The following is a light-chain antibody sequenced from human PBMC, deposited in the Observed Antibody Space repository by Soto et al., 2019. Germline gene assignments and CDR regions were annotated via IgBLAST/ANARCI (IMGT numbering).Light chain of an antibody. V-gene: IGKV3-20*01. Sequence: EFVLTQSPGTLSLSPGERATLSCRASQTVRNNYLAWYQQKPGQAPRLLIYDASSRATGIPDRFSGSGSGTEFTLTISRLEPEDFAVYYCQQYGSSPITFGQGTRLEIK. CDR3: QQYGSSPIT. CDR1: QTVRNNY. CDR2: DAS. J-gene: IGKJ5*01.